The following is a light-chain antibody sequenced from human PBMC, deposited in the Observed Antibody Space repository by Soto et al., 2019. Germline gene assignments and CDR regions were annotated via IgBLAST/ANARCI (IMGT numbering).Light chain of an antibody. CDR1: QSISSY. J-gene: IGKJ3*01. CDR2: AAS. V-gene: IGKV1-39*01. Sequence: DIQMTQSPSSLSASVGDRVTITCRASQSISSYLNWYQQKPGKAPKLLIYAASSLQSGVPSRFSGSGSGTDITLTIGSLQPEDFATYYCQQSYSTPFTFGPGTKVDIK. CDR3: QQSYSTPFT.